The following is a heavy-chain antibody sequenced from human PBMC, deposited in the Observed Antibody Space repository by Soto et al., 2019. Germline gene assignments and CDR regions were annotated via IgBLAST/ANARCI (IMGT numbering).Heavy chain of an antibody. D-gene: IGHD2-15*01. V-gene: IGHV4-59*13. CDR3: ERAQAAYYFDY. Sequence: KPSETLSLTCTVSGGSISGYSWGWIRQSPGKGLEWIGYIYYSGSTNYNPSLKSRVTISVDTSKNRFSLKLSSVTVADSAMYYCERAQAAYYFDYWGQGTVFTVSS. J-gene: IGHJ4*02. CDR2: IYYSGST. CDR1: GGSISGYS.